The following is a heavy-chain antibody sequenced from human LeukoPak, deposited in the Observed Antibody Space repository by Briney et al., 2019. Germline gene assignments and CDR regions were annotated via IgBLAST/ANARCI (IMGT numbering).Heavy chain of an antibody. Sequence: SETLSLTCTVSGASVSSASYWTWIRQPPGKEVEWIAHIYNGVNTNYNPSLKSRVTISVDTSKNQFSLKLNSVTATDTAVYYCARHYGPWGQGTLVTVSS. CDR3: ARHYGP. J-gene: IGHJ4*02. V-gene: IGHV4-61*01. CDR2: IYNGVNT. CDR1: GASVSSASY. D-gene: IGHD3-16*01.